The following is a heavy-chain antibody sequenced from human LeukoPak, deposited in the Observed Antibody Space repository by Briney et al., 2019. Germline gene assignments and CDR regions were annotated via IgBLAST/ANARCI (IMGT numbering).Heavy chain of an antibody. V-gene: IGHV4-39*01. D-gene: IGHD2-8*01. CDR3: ARQPLTIVLMVYDAGEGYFDY. CDR2: IYYSGST. Sequence: SETLSLTCTVSGGSISSSSYYWGWIRQPPGTGLEWIGSIYYSGSTYYNPSLKSRVTISVDTSKNQFSLKLSSVTAADTAVYYCARQPLTIVLMVYDAGEGYFDYWGQGSLVTVSS. J-gene: IGHJ4*02. CDR1: GGSISSSSYY.